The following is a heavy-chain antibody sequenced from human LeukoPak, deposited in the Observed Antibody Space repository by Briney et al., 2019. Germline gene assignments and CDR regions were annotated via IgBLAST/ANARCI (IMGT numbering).Heavy chain of an antibody. V-gene: IGHV4-34*01. CDR3: ARRDIVATIDS. Sequence: SETLSLTCAVYGGSFSGYYWSWIRQPPGKGLEWIGEINHSGSTNYNPSLKSRVTISVDTSKNQFSLKLSSVTAADTSVYYCARRDIVATIDSWGQGTLVTVSS. D-gene: IGHD5-12*01. CDR2: INHSGST. CDR1: GGSFSGYY. J-gene: IGHJ4*02.